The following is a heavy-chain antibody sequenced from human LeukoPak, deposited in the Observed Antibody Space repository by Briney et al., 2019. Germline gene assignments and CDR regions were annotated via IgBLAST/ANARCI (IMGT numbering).Heavy chain of an antibody. CDR2: ISSSSIYI. D-gene: IGHD3-16*01. V-gene: IGHV3-21*04. CDR3: AKDQLGAMLYFDY. CDR1: GFTFSTYS. Sequence: GGSLRLSCAASGFTFSTYSMNWVRQAPGKGLEWVSSISSSSIYIYYADSVKGRFTISRDNSKNTLYLQVNSLRAEDTAIYYCAKDQLGAMLYFDYWGQGTLVTVSS. J-gene: IGHJ4*02.